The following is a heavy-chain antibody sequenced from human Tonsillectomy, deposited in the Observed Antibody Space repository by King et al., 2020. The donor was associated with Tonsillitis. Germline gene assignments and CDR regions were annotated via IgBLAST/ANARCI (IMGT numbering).Heavy chain of an antibody. CDR1: GGSISSYY. CDR3: ARGRYDFWCGYADPSPIDY. Sequence: VQLQESGPGLVKPSETLSLTCTVSGGSISSYYWSWIRQPPGKGLEWIGYIYYSGSTNYNPSLKSRVTISVDTSKNQFSLKLSSVTAADTAVYYCARGRYDFWCGYADPSPIDYWGQGTLVTVSS. V-gene: IGHV4-59*01. J-gene: IGHJ4*02. D-gene: IGHD3-3*01. CDR2: IYYSGST.